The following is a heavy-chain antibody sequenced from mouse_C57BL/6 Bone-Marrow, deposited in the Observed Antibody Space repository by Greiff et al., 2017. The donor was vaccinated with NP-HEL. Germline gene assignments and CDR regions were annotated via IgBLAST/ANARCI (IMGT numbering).Heavy chain of an antibody. J-gene: IGHJ4*01. CDR3: ARLITTVVRYAMDY. V-gene: IGHV1-19*01. D-gene: IGHD1-1*01. CDR2: INPYNGGT. Sequence: VQLQQSGPVLVKPGASVKMSCKASGYTFTDYYMNWVKQSHGKSLEWIGVINPYNGGTSYNQKFKGKATLTVDKSSSTAYMELNSLTSEDSAVYYCARLITTVVRYAMDYWGQGTSVTVSS. CDR1: GYTFTDYY.